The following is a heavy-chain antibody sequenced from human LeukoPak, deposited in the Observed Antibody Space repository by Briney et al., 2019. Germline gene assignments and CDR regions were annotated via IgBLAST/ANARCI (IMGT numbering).Heavy chain of an antibody. CDR1: GFTFSSYA. D-gene: IGHD3-10*01. V-gene: IGHV3-30*04. CDR2: ISYDGSNK. J-gene: IGHJ4*02. Sequence: PGGSLRLSCAASGFTFSSYAMHWVRQAPGKGLEWVAVISYDGSNKYYADSVKGRFTISRDNSQNTLYLQMNSLRAEDTAVYYCARARMVRGVIEDYWGQGTLVTVSS. CDR3: ARARMVRGVIEDY.